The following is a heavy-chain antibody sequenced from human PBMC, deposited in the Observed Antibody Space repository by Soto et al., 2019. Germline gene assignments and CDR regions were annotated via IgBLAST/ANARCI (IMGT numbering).Heavy chain of an antibody. V-gene: IGHV4-39*01. D-gene: IGHD3-10*01. CDR1: GGSISSSSYY. CDR3: AGPLYYYGSGSSPWFDP. CDR2: IYYSGST. Sequence: QLQLQESGPGLVKPSETLSLTCTVSGGSISSSSYYWGWIRQPPGKGLEWIGTIYYSGSTYYNPSLKGRVTISVDTSQNQFSLKRSSVTAADTAVYYCAGPLYYYGSGSSPWFDPGGQGTLVTVSS. J-gene: IGHJ5*02.